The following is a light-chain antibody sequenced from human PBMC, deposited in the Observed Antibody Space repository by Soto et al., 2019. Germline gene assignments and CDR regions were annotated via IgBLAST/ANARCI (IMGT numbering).Light chain of an antibody. CDR3: QQCYSTPPT. CDR1: QSIGRN. Sequence: DIQMTQSPASLSASVGDRVTISCRASQSIGRNLNWYQQKPGKAPTLLMFTSSNLQSGVPSRFSGSGSGTDFIFIISSLQPEDFATYYCQQCYSTPPTFGQGTKVDIK. J-gene: IGKJ1*01. CDR2: TSS. V-gene: IGKV1-39*01.